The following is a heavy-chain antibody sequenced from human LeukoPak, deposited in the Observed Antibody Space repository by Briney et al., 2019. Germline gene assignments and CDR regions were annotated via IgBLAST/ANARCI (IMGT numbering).Heavy chain of an antibody. D-gene: IGHD2-21*02. CDR3: ARRTYCGDDCLVDY. V-gene: IGHV1-18*01. Sequence: ASVKVSCKASGYTFTSYGITWVRQAPGQGLEWMGWISAYSGNTKYAQKFQGRVSMTTDTSTSTAYMELRSLRSDDTALYYCARRTYCGDDCLVDYWGQGTLVTVSS. CDR1: GYTFTSYG. CDR2: ISAYSGNT. J-gene: IGHJ4*02.